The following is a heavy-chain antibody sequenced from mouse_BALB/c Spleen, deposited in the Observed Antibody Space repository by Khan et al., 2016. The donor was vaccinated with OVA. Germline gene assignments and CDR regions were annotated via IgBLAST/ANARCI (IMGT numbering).Heavy chain of an antibody. D-gene: IGHD1-1*02. CDR1: GYTFTTAG. CDR2: INTHSGVP. J-gene: IGHJ4*01. V-gene: IGHV9-4*02. Sequence: QIQLVQSGPELKKPGETVRISCKASGYTFTTAGMQWVQKMPGKGLKWIGWINTHSGVPKYAEDFKGRFAFSLETYASTVYLQTTNLKNEDTATXFCARGGAAYYRNDGCAMDCWGQGTSVTSAS. CDR3: ARGGAAYYRNDGCAMDC.